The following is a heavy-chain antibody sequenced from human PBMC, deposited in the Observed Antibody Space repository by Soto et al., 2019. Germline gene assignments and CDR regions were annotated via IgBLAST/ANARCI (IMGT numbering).Heavy chain of an antibody. CDR3: ARGGYQSTDLYLIDT. CDR1: GFTFGVYY. J-gene: IGHJ5*02. CDR2: ISSSSYFI. Sequence: QVHLVESGGGLVKPGESLRLSCAASGFTFGVYYMSWIRQAPGKGLEWLSYISSSSYFINYADSVKGRFTRSRDNAKNSVYLQMTRLRVEDTAVYFCARGGYQSTDLYLIDTWCPGTLVTVSS. V-gene: IGHV3-11*05. D-gene: IGHD3-22*01.